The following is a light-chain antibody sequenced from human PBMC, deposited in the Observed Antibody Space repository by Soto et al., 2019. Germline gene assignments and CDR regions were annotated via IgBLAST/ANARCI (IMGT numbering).Light chain of an antibody. CDR2: AAS. CDR3: QEYSKWPLLT. V-gene: IGKV3-15*01. Sequence: EIVVTQSPGILSVSPGDRATLSCRASQSVGRNLAWYQQKPGQAPTLLIYAASTRATGLPARFSGSGSGTDFTLTIGSLQSEDFAVYYCQEYSKWPLLTFGPGTRVDIK. J-gene: IGKJ3*01. CDR1: QSVGRN.